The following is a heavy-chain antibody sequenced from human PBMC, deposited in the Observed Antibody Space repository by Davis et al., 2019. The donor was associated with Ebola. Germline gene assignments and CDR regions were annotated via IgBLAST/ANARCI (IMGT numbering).Heavy chain of an antibody. CDR3: ASPMYGWGSYHFDY. V-gene: IGHV3-30*02. D-gene: IGHD3-10*01. CDR2: IPFDGSHK. J-gene: IGHJ4*02. Sequence: PGGSLRLSCAASGFSFSSYAMHWVRQAPGKGLEWVAFIPFDGSHKYYADSVKCRFTISRDNSKNTLYLQMNSLRAEDTAVYYCASPMYGWGSYHFDYWGQGTLVTVSS. CDR1: GFSFSSYA.